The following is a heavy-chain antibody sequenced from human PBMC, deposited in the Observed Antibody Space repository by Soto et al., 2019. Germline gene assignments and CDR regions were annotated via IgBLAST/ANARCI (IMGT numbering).Heavy chain of an antibody. V-gene: IGHV3-30-3*01. CDR3: ARDVGTQLDFRSTSGMDV. J-gene: IGHJ6*02. CDR2: ITYDGSNK. Sequence: VGSLRLSCAASGFSFSDDAMHWVRQAPGQGLEWVAVITYDGSNKYYADSVRGRFTISRDNSKSTLYLQMDNLIIDDTAVYYCARDVGTQLDFRSTSGMDVCGQRTTVTVSS. CDR1: GFSFSDDA. D-gene: IGHD3-3*01.